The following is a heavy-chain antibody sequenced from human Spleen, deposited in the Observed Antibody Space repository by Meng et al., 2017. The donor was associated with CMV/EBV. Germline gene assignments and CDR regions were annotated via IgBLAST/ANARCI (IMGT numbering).Heavy chain of an antibody. V-gene: IGHV3-30*04. J-gene: IGHJ4*02. CDR2: ISYEGTNK. CDR3: ARDQRGSSWPRVVGGGTFDY. D-gene: IGHD6-13*01. CDR1: GFTFSSYA. Sequence: GESLKISCAASGFTFSSYAMHWVRQAPGKGLEWVAVISYEGTNKYYADSVKGRFTVSRDNFQNTLYLQMDSLRTEDTALYYCARDQRGSSWPRVVGGGTFDYWGQGTLVTVSS.